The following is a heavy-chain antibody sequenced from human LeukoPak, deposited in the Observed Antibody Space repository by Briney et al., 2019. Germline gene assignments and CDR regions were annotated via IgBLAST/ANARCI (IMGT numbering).Heavy chain of an antibody. CDR2: ISSSSSYV. D-gene: IGHD2-21*01. J-gene: IGHJ4*02. CDR1: GFTFSGYS. CDR3: ARSDSQDYGDY. V-gene: IGHV3-21*01. Sequence: GGSLRLSCAASGFTFSGYSMNWVRQAPGKGLEWVSSISSSSSYVYYADSVKGRFTISRDNAKNSLYLQMNSLRAEDTAVYYCARSDSQDYGDYWGQGTLVTVSS.